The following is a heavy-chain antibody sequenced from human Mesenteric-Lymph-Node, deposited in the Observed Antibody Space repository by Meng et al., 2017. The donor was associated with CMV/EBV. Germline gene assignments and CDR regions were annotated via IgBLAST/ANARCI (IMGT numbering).Heavy chain of an antibody. CDR2: IYHSGST. CDR3: VRVGQRSGGGYFDY. J-gene: IGHJ4*02. CDR1: GYSISSGYY. D-gene: IGHD4-17*01. V-gene: IGHV4-38-2*02. Sequence: GSLRLSCTVSGYSISSGYYWGWIRQPPGKGLEWIGSIYHSGSTYYNTSLKSRVTISLDTSKNQFSLKLSSVTAADTAVYYCVRVGQRSGGGYFDYWGPGTLVTVSS.